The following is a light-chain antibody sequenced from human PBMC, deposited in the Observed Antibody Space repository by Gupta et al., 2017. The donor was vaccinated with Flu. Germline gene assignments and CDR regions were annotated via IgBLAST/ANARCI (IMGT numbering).Light chain of an antibody. J-gene: IGKJ1*01. CDR1: QSISSSY. V-gene: IGKV3-20*01. Sequence: ATLSCRANQSISSSYLAWYQQKPGQAPRLLIYGASSRATGIPDRFSGSGSGTDFTLTISRLEPEDFAVYYCQQYGSSPITWTFGQGTKVEIK. CDR2: GAS. CDR3: QQYGSSPITWT.